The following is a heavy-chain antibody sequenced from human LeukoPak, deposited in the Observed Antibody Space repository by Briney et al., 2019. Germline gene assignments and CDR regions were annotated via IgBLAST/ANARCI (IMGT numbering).Heavy chain of an antibody. CDR3: ARSDEDDNNDY. V-gene: IGHV1-2*02. Sequence: ASVKVSCKASGYTFTSYDINWVRQATGQGLEWMGWINPNSGGTNYAQRFQGRVTMTRDTSISTASMELSGLRSDDTAVYFCARSDEDDNNDYWGQGTLVTVSS. CDR1: GYTFTSYD. CDR2: INPNSGGT. J-gene: IGHJ4*02. D-gene: IGHD3-9*01.